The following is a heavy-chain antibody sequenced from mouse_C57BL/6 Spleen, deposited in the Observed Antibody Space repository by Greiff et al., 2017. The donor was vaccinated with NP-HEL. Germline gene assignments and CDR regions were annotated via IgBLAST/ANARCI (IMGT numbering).Heavy chain of an antibody. CDR2: ISDGGSYT. J-gene: IGHJ3*01. Sequence: EVQGVESGGGLVKPGGSLKLSCAASGFTFSSYAMSWVRQTPEKRLEWVATISDGGSYTYYPDNVKGRFTISRDNAKNNLYLQMSHLKSEDTAMYYCARDSGYSNYLGWFAYWGQGTLVTVSA. D-gene: IGHD2-5*01. CDR3: ARDSGYSNYLGWFAY. V-gene: IGHV5-4*01. CDR1: GFTFSSYA.